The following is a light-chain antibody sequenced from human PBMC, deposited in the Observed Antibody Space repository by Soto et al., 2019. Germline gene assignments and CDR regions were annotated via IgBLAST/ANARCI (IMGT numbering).Light chain of an antibody. CDR1: SSDVGYYSY. Sequence: QSALTQPRSVSGSPGQSVTISCTGTSSDVGYYSYVSWFQQHPGKDPKLMIYDVSKRPSGVPDRFSGSKSGNTASLTISGLQAEDEADYYCCSFAGSYTLYVFGTGTKVTV. CDR2: DVS. J-gene: IGLJ1*01. V-gene: IGLV2-11*01. CDR3: CSFAGSYTLYV.